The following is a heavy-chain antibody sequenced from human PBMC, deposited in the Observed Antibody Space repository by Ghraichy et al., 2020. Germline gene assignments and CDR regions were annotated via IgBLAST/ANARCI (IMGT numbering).Heavy chain of an antibody. V-gene: IGHV3-48*02. CDR3: ARDDYYDSSGYCP. CDR1: GFTFSNSN. Sequence: GESLNISCAAAGFTFSNSNMNWVRQAPGRGLEWVSYINNGGDKTYYAASVKGRFTISRDNAKNSLYLQMNSLRDEDTAVYYCARDDYYDSSGYCPWGQGTLVTVSS. D-gene: IGHD3-22*01. CDR2: INNGGDKT. J-gene: IGHJ5*02.